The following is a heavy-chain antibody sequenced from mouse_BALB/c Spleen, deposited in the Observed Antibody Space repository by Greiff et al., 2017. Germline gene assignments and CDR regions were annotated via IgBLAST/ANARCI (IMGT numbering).Heavy chain of an antibody. Sequence: QVQLQQSGPELVKPGASVKISCKSSGYSFTSYYIHWVKQRPGQGLEWIGCIFPGSGNTKYNEKFKGKATLTADTSSSTAYMQLSSLTSEGSAVYFCACYDYWGRGTTLTGSS. V-gene: IGHV1-66*01. CDR1: GYSFTSYY. CDR2: IFPGSGNT. D-gene: IGHD1-1*01. J-gene: IGHJ2*01. CDR3: ACYDY.